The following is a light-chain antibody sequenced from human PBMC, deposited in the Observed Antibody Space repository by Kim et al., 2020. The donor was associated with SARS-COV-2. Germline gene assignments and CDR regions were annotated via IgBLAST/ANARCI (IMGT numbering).Light chain of an antibody. CDR3: QHYGGWPSFT. CDR2: AAY. Sequence: ENVLTQSPGILSLSPGERATLSCRASQSVDSNYLAWHQQKRGQAPRLLIYAAYRRAHGIPDRFSGSGSGTDFTLTISRLEPEDFAVYYCQHYGGWPSFTFGPGTKVDIK. J-gene: IGKJ3*01. V-gene: IGKV3-20*01. CDR1: QSVDSNY.